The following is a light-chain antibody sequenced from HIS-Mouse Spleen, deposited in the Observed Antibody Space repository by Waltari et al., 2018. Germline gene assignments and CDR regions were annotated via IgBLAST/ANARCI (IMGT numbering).Light chain of an antibody. Sequence: DIQLTQSPSFLSASVGDRVTITCRASQGISSYLAWYQQKPGKAPKLLIYAASTLTSGVPSRFSGSGSVTECTLTLSSLQPEDFATYYCQQLNSYPPTCGQRTKVEIK. CDR3: QQLNSYPPT. CDR1: QGISSY. J-gene: IGKJ1*01. V-gene: IGKV1-9*01. CDR2: AAS.